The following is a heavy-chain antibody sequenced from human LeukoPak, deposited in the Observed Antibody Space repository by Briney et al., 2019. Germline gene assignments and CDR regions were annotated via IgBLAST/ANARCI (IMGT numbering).Heavy chain of an antibody. Sequence: GASVKVSCKASGYTFTGYYMHWVRQAPGQGLEWMGWINPNSGGTNYAQRFQGRVTVTRDTSISTAYMELSRLRSDDTAVYYCATVRNILSGYDPWGPGTLVTVSS. CDR2: INPNSGGT. V-gene: IGHV1-2*02. CDR1: GYTFTGYY. D-gene: IGHD3-9*01. J-gene: IGHJ5*02. CDR3: ATVRNILSGYDP.